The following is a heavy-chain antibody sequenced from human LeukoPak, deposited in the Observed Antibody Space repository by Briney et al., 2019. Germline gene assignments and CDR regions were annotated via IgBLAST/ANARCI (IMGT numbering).Heavy chain of an antibody. CDR1: GFTFSNYA. J-gene: IGHJ4*02. V-gene: IGHV3-30-3*01. Sequence: PGGSLRLSCAASGFTFSNYAIHWVRQAPGKGLEWVAFISYDGSNKHYADSVKGRLTISRDNSKNTLYLQMNSLRPEDTAVYYCARARFGYNRGPFDYWGQGILSPSPQ. CDR2: ISYDGSNK. CDR3: ARARFGYNRGPFDY. D-gene: IGHD5-24*01.